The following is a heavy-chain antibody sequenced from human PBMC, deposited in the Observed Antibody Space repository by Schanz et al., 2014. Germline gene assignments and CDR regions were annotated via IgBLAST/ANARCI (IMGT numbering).Heavy chain of an antibody. CDR1: GFIFSSYG. J-gene: IGHJ4*02. CDR2: INRDGDST. CDR3: ARVGCYCSGSSCYGAFDY. V-gene: IGHV3-64*01. Sequence: EVQLVESGGGLVQPGGSLRLSCAASGFIFSSYGLHWVRQAPGKGLESVSAINRDGDSTYYANSVKGRFTISRDNSKNTLYLQMGSLRTEDMAVYYCARVGCYCSGSSCYGAFDYWGQGTLVAVSS. D-gene: IGHD2-15*01.